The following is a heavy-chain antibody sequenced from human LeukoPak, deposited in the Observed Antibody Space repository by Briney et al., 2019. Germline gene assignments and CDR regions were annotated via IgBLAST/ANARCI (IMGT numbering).Heavy chain of an antibody. J-gene: IGHJ3*02. Sequence: SEALSLTCTVSGYSISSGYYWGWIRQPPGKGLEWIGSIYHSGSTYYNPSLKSRVTISVDTSKNQFSLKLSSATAADTAVYYCARESRYDSSGYYYGDAFDIWGQGTMVTVSS. CDR2: IYHSGST. CDR1: GYSISSGYY. CDR3: ARESRYDSSGYYYGDAFDI. V-gene: IGHV4-38-2*02. D-gene: IGHD3-22*01.